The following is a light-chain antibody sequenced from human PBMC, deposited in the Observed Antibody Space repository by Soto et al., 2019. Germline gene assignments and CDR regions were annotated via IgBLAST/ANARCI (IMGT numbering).Light chain of an antibody. CDR1: QSVSNNY. V-gene: IGKV3-20*01. Sequence: ILMTHSPATLSLSPGDRATLSCRASQSVSNNYLAWYQQKPGQAPRLLIYGASNRATGIPDRFSGSGSGTDFTLTISRLEPEDFAVYYCQQYGSSGTFGQGTKVDI. J-gene: IGKJ1*01. CDR2: GAS. CDR3: QQYGSSGT.